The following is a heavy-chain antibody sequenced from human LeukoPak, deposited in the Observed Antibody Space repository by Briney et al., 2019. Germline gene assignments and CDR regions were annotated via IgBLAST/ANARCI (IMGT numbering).Heavy chain of an antibody. V-gene: IGHV1-2*02. J-gene: IGHJ4*02. CDR2: INPNSGGT. CDR1: GYTFTGYY. Sequence: ASVKVSCKASGYTFTGYYMHWVRQAPGQGLEWMGWINPNSGGTNYAQKFQGRVTMTRDTSISTAYMELNSLRAEDTAVYSCAKGRSGVSSAAINYWGQGTLVTVSS. D-gene: IGHD2-2*01. CDR3: AKGRSGVSSAAINY.